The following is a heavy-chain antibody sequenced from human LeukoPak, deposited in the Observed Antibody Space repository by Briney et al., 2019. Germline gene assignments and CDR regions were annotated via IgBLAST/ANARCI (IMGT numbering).Heavy chain of an antibody. V-gene: IGHV3-7*01. CDR1: GFTFSSNW. Sequence: GGSLRLSCAASGFTFSSNWMSWVRQAPGKGLEWVANIKKDGSEQYYVDSVKGRFTISRDNAKNSVYLQMNSLRVEDTAVYYCAPYWYGSGTSLGYWGQGTLVTVSS. CDR2: IKKDGSEQ. J-gene: IGHJ4*02. CDR3: APYWYGSGTSLGY. D-gene: IGHD3-10*01.